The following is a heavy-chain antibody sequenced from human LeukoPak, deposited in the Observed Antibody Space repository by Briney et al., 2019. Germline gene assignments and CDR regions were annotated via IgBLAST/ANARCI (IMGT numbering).Heavy chain of an antibody. CDR1: GYTFTSYG. V-gene: IGHV1-18*01. CDR2: ISACNGNT. D-gene: IGHD3-9*01. CDR3: ARDHLRYFDWPPRGLGYYYYGMDV. Sequence: ASVKVSCKASGYTFTSYGISWVRQAPGQGLEWMGWISACNGNTNYAQKLQGRVTMTTDTSTSTAYMELRSLRSDDTAVYYCARDHLRYFDWPPRGLGYYYYGMDVWGQGTTVTVSS. J-gene: IGHJ6*02.